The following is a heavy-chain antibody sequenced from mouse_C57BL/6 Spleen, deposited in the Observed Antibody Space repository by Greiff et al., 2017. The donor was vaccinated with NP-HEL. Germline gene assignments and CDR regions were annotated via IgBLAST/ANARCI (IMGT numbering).Heavy chain of an antibody. CDR1: GYTFTDYY. CDR3: ARPITTVVARAFDV. Sequence: VQLQQSGPVLVKPGASVKMSCKASGYTFTDYYMNWVKQSHGKSLEWIGVINPYNGGTSYNQKFKGKATLTVDKSSSTAYMELNSLTSEDSAVYYCARPITTVVARAFDVWGTGTTVTVSS. CDR2: INPYNGGT. D-gene: IGHD1-1*01. J-gene: IGHJ1*03. V-gene: IGHV1-19*01.